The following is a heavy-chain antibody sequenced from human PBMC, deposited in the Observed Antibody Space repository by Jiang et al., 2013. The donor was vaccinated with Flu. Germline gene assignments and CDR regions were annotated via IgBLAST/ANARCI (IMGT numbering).Heavy chain of an antibody. CDR2: ISHDGKT. CDR3: ARDRRDGYNYVEH. D-gene: IGHD5-24*01. V-gene: IGHV4-59*01. Sequence: KPSETLSLTCSVSGGSISPYYWSWLRQPPGKTLEWIAYISHDGKTDYNPSLKSRVTISVDTSRNQFSLNLNSVTAADTAVYYCARDRRDGYNYVEHWGQGTLVTVSS. CDR1: GGSISPYY. J-gene: IGHJ1*01.